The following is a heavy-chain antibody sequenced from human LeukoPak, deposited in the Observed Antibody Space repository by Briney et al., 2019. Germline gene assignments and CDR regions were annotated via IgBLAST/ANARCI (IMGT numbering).Heavy chain of an antibody. CDR3: ARVLKSGEQWLVPGY. J-gene: IGHJ4*02. V-gene: IGHV4-61*05. CDR1: GGSISSSSYY. Sequence: SETLSLTCTVSGGSISSSSYYWGWIRQPPGKGLEWIGYIYYSGSTNYNPSLKSRVTISVDTSKNQFSLRLNSVTAADTAVYYCARVLKSGEQWLVPGYWGQGTLVTVSS. CDR2: IYYSGST. D-gene: IGHD6-19*01.